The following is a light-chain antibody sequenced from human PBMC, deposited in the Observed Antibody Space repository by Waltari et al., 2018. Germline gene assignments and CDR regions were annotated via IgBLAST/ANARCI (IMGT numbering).Light chain of an antibody. J-gene: IGKJ1*01. CDR1: QSVSSY. CDR3: QQRSNWPRT. CDR2: SAS. Sequence: EIVLTQSPATLSLSPGERATLSCRASQSVSSYLAWYQQLPGQAPRFLIYSASNRATGIPARFSGSGSGTDFTLIISSLEPEDFAVYYCQQRSNWPRTFGQGTKVEIK. V-gene: IGKV3-11*01.